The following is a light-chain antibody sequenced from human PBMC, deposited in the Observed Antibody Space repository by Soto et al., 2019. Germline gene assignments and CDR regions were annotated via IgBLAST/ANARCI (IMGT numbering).Light chain of an antibody. Sequence: DIQMTQSPSSLSASVGDRVTITCRASQAVFNYLAWYQHKPGKAPKLLIYAASTLQSGVSSRFSGSGSDRDFTLTISRLQPEDAATYYCQKYASPPWTFGQGTKVEIK. CDR1: QAVFNY. CDR3: QKYASPPWT. V-gene: IGKV1-27*01. CDR2: AAS. J-gene: IGKJ1*01.